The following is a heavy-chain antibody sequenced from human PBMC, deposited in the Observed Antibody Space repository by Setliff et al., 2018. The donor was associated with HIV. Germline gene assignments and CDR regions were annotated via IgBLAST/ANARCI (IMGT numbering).Heavy chain of an antibody. D-gene: IGHD6-13*01. J-gene: IGHJ4*02. Sequence: ASVKVSCKASGYTFINYDICWVRQAAGQGLEWVGWMNPKSGNTGHAQKSQGRVNLTSDTSISTAYMVLSSLKSEDTAVYYCARSPAGSAGTEYDYWGLGSLVTVSS. CDR3: ARSPAGSAGTEYDY. CDR1: GYTFINYD. V-gene: IGHV1-8*02. CDR2: MNPKSGNT.